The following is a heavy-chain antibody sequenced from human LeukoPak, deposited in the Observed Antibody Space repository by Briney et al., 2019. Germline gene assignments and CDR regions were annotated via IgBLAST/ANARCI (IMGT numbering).Heavy chain of an antibody. CDR1: GFTFSSHW. J-gene: IGHJ4*02. V-gene: IGHV3-7*02. CDR2: IKTDGSET. CDR3: ARGRGGSW. D-gene: IGHD1-26*01. Sequence: PGGSLRLSCAASGFTFSSHWMTWVRQAPGEGLEWVANIKTDGSETHYVDSVKGRFTISRDNAKNSLYLQMNSLRAEDTAVYYCARGRGGSWWGQGTLVTVSS.